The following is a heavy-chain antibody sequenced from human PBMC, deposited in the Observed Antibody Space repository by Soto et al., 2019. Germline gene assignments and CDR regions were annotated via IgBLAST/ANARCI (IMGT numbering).Heavy chain of an antibody. CDR1: GGSISSYY. CDR2: IYYSGST. D-gene: IGHD2-2*01. Sequence: SETLSLTCTVSGGSISSYYWSWIRQPPGKGLEWIGYIYYSGSTNYNPSPKSRVTISVDTSKNQFSLKLSSVTAADTAVYYCARDVPYCSSTSCYYYYYYGMDVWGQGTTVTVSS. V-gene: IGHV4-59*01. CDR3: ARDVPYCSSTSCYYYYYYGMDV. J-gene: IGHJ6*02.